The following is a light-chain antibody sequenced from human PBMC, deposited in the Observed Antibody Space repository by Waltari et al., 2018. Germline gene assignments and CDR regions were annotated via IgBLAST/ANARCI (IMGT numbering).Light chain of an antibody. J-gene: IGLJ3*02. V-gene: IGLV1-40*01. CDR3: QSYDTTLSVV. CDR1: GSNIGAGDD. CDR2: GST. Sequence: QSVLTQPPSVSGAPGQRVTISCTGSGSNIGAGDDVHWYQQLPRAAPKLLIYGSTSRPLGVPDRFFGSTSGTSAFLAITGLQAEDEADYYCQSYDTTLSVVFGGGTKLTVL.